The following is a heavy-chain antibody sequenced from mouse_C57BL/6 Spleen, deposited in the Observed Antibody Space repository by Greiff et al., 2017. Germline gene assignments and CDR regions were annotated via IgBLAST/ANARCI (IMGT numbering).Heavy chain of an antibody. J-gene: IGHJ1*03. D-gene: IGHD1-1*01. Sequence: QVQLQQSGAELVKPGASVKISCKASGYAFSSYWMNWVKQRPGKGLEWIGQIYPGDGDTNYNGKFKGKATLTADKSSSTAYMQLSSLTAEDSAVYFGARMTTTVVHWYFGVWGTGTTVTVSS. V-gene: IGHV1-80*01. CDR3: ARMTTTVVHWYFGV. CDR2: IYPGDGDT. CDR1: GYAFSSYW.